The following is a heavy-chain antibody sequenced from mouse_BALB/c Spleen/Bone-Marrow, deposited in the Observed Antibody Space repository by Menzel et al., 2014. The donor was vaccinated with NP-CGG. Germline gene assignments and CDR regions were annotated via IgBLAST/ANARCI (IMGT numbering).Heavy chain of an antibody. J-gene: IGHJ4*01. V-gene: IGHV1-66*01. CDR1: GYSFTSYY. D-gene: IGHD2-14*01. CDR3: AKRDKYDDYAMDY. Sequence: VKLMDSGPELVRPGASVKISCKASGYSFTSYYIHWVKQRPGQGLEWIGWIFPGSGNTKYNEKFKGKATLTADTSSSTAYMQLSSLTSEDSAVYFCAKRDKYDDYAMDYWGQGTSVTVSS. CDR2: IFPGSGNT.